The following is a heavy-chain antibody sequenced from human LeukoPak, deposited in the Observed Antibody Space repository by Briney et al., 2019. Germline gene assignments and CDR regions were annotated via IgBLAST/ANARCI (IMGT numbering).Heavy chain of an antibody. D-gene: IGHD4-17*01. CDR3: AKESLNYGVDY. J-gene: IGHJ4*02. CDR1: GFTVSSNY. V-gene: IGHV3-23*01. CDR2: ISGSGGST. Sequence: GGSLRLSCAAPGFTVSSNYMSWVRQAPGKGLEWVSVISGSGGSTYYADSVKGRFTISRDNSKNTLYLQMNSLRAEDTAVYYCAKESLNYGVDYWGQGTLVTVSS.